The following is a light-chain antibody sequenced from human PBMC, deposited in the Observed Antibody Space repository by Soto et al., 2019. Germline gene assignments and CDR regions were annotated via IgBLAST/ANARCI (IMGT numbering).Light chain of an antibody. CDR1: QGIRND. CDR3: LQDYNYPS. CDR2: AAS. V-gene: IGKV1-6*01. J-gene: IGKJ4*01. Sequence: AIQMTQSPSSLSASVGDRVTITCRASQGIRNDLGWYQQKPGKAPKLLIYAASSLQSGVPSRFSGSGTGTDFTLTISSLQPEDFATYYCLQDYNYPSFGGGTKVEIK.